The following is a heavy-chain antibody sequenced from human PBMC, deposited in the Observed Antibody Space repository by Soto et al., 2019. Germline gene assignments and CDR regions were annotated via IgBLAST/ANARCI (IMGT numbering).Heavy chain of an antibody. V-gene: IGHV3-33*01. CDR2: IWYDGSNK. CDR1: GFTFSSYG. J-gene: IGHJ6*03. D-gene: IGHD2-2*03. CDR3: ARDYGYCSRTSCYAFPPYYYYMDV. Sequence: QVQLVESGGGVVQPGSSLRLYCAASGFTFSSYGMHRVRQAPGKGLEWVAVIWYDGSNKYYADSVKGRFTISRDNSKNTLYLQMNSLRAEDTAVYYCARDYGYCSRTSCYAFPPYYYYMDVWGKGTTVTVSS.